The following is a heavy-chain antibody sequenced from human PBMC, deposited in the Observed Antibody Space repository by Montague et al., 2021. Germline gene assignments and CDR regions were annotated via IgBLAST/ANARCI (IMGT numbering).Heavy chain of an antibody. CDR1: GFAFSTET. J-gene: IGHJ5*02. CDR3: ARGRGVSSGIGQLDP. V-gene: IGHV3-23*01. D-gene: IGHD3-22*01. Sequence: SLRLSCAASGFAFSTETMSWVRQAPGKGLEWVSLIRVYDGTTFYADSVKGRFTISRDNSQNTLYLQMNNLRAEDTALYYCARGRGVSSGIGQLDPWGQGTLVTVSS. CDR2: IRVYDGTT.